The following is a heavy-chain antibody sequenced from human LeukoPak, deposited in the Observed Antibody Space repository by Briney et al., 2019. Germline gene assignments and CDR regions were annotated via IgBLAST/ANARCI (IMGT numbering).Heavy chain of an antibody. J-gene: IGHJ6*04. Sequence: GSLRLSCSASGFILWRYWMSLVRQGPGKGLGGVAKIKKDGSEKYYVDSVKGRFTISRDNAKNSLYLQMNSLRAEDTAVYYCASLWFGESNYYYGVDVWGKGTTVTVSS. CDR2: IKKDGSEK. D-gene: IGHD3-10*01. CDR3: ASLWFGESNYYYGVDV. CDR1: GFILWRYW. V-gene: IGHV3-7*03.